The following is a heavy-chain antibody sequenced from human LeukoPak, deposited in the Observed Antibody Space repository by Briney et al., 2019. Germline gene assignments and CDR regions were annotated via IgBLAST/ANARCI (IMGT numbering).Heavy chain of an antibody. CDR3: ARNYYDSSGYWTPDY. Sequence: HSGGSLRLSCAASGFTFSSYWMSWVRQAPGKGLEWVANIKQDGSEKYYVDSVKGRFTISRDNAKNSLYLQMNSLRAEDTAVYYCARNYYDSSGYWTPDYWGQGTLDTVSS. CDR2: IKQDGSEK. J-gene: IGHJ4*02. V-gene: IGHV3-7*01. D-gene: IGHD3-22*01. CDR1: GFTFSSYW.